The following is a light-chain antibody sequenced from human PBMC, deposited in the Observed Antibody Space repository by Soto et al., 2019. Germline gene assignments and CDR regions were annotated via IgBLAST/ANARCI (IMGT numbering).Light chain of an antibody. Sequence: QSVLTQPPSVSGAPGQRVIISCTGGSSNIGADYEVHWYQQLPGTAPKLLIYGNTNRPSWVPDRFSGSKSGSSASLAITGLQAEDEAEDYCQSYVNTRKACVFGTGTKVTVL. CDR1: SSNIGADYE. J-gene: IGLJ1*01. CDR2: GNT. V-gene: IGLV1-40*01. CDR3: QSYVNTRKACV.